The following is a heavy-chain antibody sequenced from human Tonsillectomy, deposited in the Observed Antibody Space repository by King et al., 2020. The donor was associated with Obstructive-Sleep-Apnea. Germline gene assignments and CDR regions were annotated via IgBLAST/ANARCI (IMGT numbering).Heavy chain of an antibody. CDR3: ARQGYSSSWLNDY. CDR2: IDPCDSYT. J-gene: IGHJ4*02. D-gene: IGHD6-13*01. V-gene: IGHV5-10-1*03. CDR1: GYSFTSYW. Sequence: VQLVESGAEVKKPGESLRISCKGSGYSFTSYWISWVRRMPGKGLEWMGRIDPCDSYTNYSPSFQGHVTISGDKSSSTAYLQWSSLKASDTAMYYCARQGYSSSWLNDYWGQGTLVTVSS.